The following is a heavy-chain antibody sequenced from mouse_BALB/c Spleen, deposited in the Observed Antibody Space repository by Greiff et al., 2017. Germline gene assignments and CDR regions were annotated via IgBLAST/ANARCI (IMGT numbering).Heavy chain of an antibody. CDR1: GFTLKDTY. Sequence: LVESGAELVKPGASVKLSCTASGFTLKDTYMHWVKQRPEQGLEWIGRIDPANGNTKYDPKFQGKATITADTSSNTAYLQLSSLTSEDTAVYYCARDYYGSMGAMDYFGHGTSVTASS. CDR3: ARDYYGSMGAMDY. V-gene: IGHV14-3*02. CDR2: IDPANGNT. D-gene: IGHD1-1*01. J-gene: IGHJ4*01.